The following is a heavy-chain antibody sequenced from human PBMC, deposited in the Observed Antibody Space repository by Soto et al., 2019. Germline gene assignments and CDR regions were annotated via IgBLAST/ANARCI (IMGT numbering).Heavy chain of an antibody. CDR1: GYSFTSYW. Sequence: GESLKLSCKGSGYSFTSYWIGWVRQLPGKDIFCMGVRYPGDADTIYSPSFQGPVTIPADKSISTAYLQRSSLKASDTAMYYCARPPRSGNSVSYSMVVWCHGTTVTVSS. J-gene: IGHJ6*02. V-gene: IGHV5-51*01. CDR3: ARPPRSGNSVSYSMVV. CDR2: RYPGDADT. D-gene: IGHD3-10*01.